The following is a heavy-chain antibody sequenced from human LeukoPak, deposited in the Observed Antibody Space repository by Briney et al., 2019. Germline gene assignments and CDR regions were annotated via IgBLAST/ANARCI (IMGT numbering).Heavy chain of an antibody. CDR3: ARSYSSSWSLRYYFGY. D-gene: IGHD6-13*01. Sequence: PSETLSLTCSVSGGAITTENNYWGWIRQPPGKGLEWIGEINHSGSTNYNPSLKSRVTISVDTSKNQFSLKLSSVTAADTAVYYCARSYSSSWSLRYYFGYWGQGTLVTVSS. CDR2: INHSGST. V-gene: IGHV4-34*01. J-gene: IGHJ4*02. CDR1: GGAITTENNY.